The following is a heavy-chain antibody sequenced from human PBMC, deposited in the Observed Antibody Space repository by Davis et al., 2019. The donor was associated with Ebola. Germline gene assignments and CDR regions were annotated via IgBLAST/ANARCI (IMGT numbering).Heavy chain of an antibody. J-gene: IGHJ4*02. CDR2: IYPGDSDT. CDR3: ARSFYSGFVFDY. V-gene: IGHV5-51*01. D-gene: IGHD5-12*01. CDR1: GYSFSTFW. Sequence: GESLKISCKGSGYSFSTFWIGWVRQMPGKGLEWMGVIYPGDSDTRYSPSFRGQVTFSADKSHGTVYMQWNSLEASDTAMYYCARSFYSGFVFDYWGQGTLVTVSS.